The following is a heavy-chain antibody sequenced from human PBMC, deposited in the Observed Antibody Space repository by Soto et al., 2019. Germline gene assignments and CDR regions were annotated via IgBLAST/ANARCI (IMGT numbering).Heavy chain of an antibody. CDR2: IYYSGST. Sequence: QVQLKESGPGLVKPSQTLSLTCTVSCGSISSGGYYWSWIRQHPGKGLEWIGYIYYSGSTYYNPSLNSRVTISVDTSKNQFSLKLSSVTAADTAVYYCAREVAGYGMDVWGQGTTVTVSS. CDR3: AREVAGYGMDV. J-gene: IGHJ6*02. D-gene: IGHD2-15*01. V-gene: IGHV4-31*03. CDR1: CGSISSGGYY.